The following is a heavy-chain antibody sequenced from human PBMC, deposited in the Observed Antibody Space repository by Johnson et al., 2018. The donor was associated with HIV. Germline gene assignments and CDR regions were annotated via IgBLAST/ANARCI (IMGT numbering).Heavy chain of an antibody. J-gene: IGHJ3*02. CDR1: GFTFSSYG. D-gene: IGHD2-2*01. V-gene: IGHV3-30*03. Sequence: QLVESGGGVVQPGRSLRLSCAASGFTFSSYGMHWVRQAPGKGLEWVAFISYDGSNKYFTDSVRGRFTISRDNSKNTLFLQMNSLRAEDTAVYYCARERYCSSTSCYFSRPPDAFDIWGQGTMVTVSS. CDR2: ISYDGSNK. CDR3: ARERYCSSTSCYFSRPPDAFDI.